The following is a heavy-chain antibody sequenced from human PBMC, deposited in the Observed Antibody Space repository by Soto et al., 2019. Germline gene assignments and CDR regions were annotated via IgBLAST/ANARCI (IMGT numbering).Heavy chain of an antibody. CDR3: ARDGYCTNGVCSTGGYYYYYGMDV. V-gene: IGHV1-69*01. J-gene: IGHJ6*02. CDR2: IIPIFGTA. Sequence: QVQLVQSGAEVNKPGSSVQVSCKASGGTFSSYAISWVRQAPGQGLEWMGGIIPIFGTANYAQKFQGRVTITADESTSTAYMELSSLRSEDTAVYYCARDGYCTNGVCSTGGYYYYYGMDVWGQGTTVTVSS. CDR1: GGTFSSYA. D-gene: IGHD2-8*01.